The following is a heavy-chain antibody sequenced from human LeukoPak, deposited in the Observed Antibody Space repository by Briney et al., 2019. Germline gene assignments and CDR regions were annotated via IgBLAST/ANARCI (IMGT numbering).Heavy chain of an antibody. CDR3: ARGRYCSDGNCYADYFDP. CDR2: INPNSGGT. CDR1: GYTFTGYY. D-gene: IGHD2-15*01. Sequence: GASVKVSCKASGYTFTGYYMHWVRQAPGQGLEWMGWINPNSGGTNYAQKFQGRVTMTRDTSISTAYMELSRLRSDDTAVYYCARGRYCSDGNCYADYFDPWGQGTLVTVSS. J-gene: IGHJ5*02. V-gene: IGHV1-2*02.